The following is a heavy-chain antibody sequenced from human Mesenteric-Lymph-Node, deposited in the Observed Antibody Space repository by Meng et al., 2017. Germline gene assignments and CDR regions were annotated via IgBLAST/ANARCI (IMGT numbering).Heavy chain of an antibody. Sequence: ASVKVSCKASGYTFTSYAMHWVRQAPGQRLEWMGWINAGNGNTKYSQKFQGRVTITRDTSASTAYMELSSLRSEDTAVYYCARPLRGYAPTNGQDYWGQGTLVTVSS. CDR2: INAGNGNT. CDR1: GYTFTSYA. J-gene: IGHJ4*02. V-gene: IGHV1-3*01. CDR3: ARPLRGYAPTNGQDY. D-gene: IGHD3-22*01.